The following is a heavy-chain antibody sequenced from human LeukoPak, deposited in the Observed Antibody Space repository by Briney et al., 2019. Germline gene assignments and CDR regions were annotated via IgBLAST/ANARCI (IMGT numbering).Heavy chain of an antibody. CDR2: ITSGDSSV. J-gene: IGHJ4*02. CDR3: VRDIRYIGSTFYYDL. V-gene: IGHV3-11*01. D-gene: IGHD1-26*01. CDR1: GFTFSVYQ. Sequence: GGSLRLSCVASGFTFSVYQMRWLRQAPGKGLEWVSFITSGDSSVEYADSVKGRFTISRDNDKSSLYLQMNTLRAEDTAVYYCVRDIRYIGSTFYYDLWGQGTLVTVSS.